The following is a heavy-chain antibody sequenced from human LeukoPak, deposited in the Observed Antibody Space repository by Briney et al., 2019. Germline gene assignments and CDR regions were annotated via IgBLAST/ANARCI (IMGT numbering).Heavy chain of an antibody. Sequence: GGSLRLSCAASGFTFSSYSMNWVRQAPGKGLEWVAVISYDGSNKYYADSVKGRFTISRDNSKNTLYLQMNSQRAEDTAVYYCARSIAVAGTPFDYWGLGTLVTVSS. CDR1: GFTFSSYS. V-gene: IGHV3-30*03. CDR2: ISYDGSNK. J-gene: IGHJ4*02. CDR3: ARSIAVAGTPFDY. D-gene: IGHD6-19*01.